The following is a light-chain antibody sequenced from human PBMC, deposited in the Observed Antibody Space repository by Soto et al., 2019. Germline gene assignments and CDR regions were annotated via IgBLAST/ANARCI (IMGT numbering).Light chain of an antibody. J-gene: IGLJ1*01. CDR2: EVS. CDR3: SSYAGSNNLYV. CDR1: SSDVGGYNY. Sequence: QSVLTQPPSAFGSPGQSVTISCTGTSSDVGGYNYVSWYQQHPGKAPKLMIYEVSKRPSGVPDRFSGSKSGNTASLTVSGLQAEDEADYYCSSYAGSNNLYVFGTGTKVT. V-gene: IGLV2-8*01.